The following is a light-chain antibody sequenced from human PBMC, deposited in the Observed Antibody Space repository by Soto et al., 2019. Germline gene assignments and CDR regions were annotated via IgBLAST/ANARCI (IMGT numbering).Light chain of an antibody. J-gene: IGKJ2*01. CDR1: QTVSSSY. Sequence: EIVLTQSPGTLSLSPGEGATLFCRASQTVSSSYLAWYQQKRGQAPRLLIYGTSNRATGIPDRFSGSGSATDFTLTISRLEPEDFSVYHCQLYGSSPLYSFAQGTELEIK. CDR3: QLYGSSPLYS. CDR2: GTS. V-gene: IGKV3-20*01.